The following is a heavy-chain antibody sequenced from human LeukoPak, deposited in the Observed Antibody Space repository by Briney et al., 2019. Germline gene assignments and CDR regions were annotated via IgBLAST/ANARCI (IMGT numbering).Heavy chain of an antibody. J-gene: IGHJ4*02. CDR1: GFAFASYW. CDR2: IGKDGSEK. CDR3: ARDLVWQQLQD. D-gene: IGHD6-13*01. V-gene: IGHV3-7*01. Sequence: GGSLRLSCAASGFAFASYWMVWVRQAPGKGLEWVASIGKDGSEKSYVDSVKGRFTISRDNARNSLYLQMSSLRVEDTAVYYCARDLVWQQLQDWGQGAPVTVSS.